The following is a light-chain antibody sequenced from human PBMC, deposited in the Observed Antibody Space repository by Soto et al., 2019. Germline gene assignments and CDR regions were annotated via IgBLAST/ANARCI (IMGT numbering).Light chain of an antibody. Sequence: IQLTQSPSTLSSSVGDRVTLTCLASQSISNLLAWYKQKPGQAPKLLIYDASSLESGVPSRFSGSGSGTEFTLTISGLKPDDFESYYCQQYNSFSLTFGGGTKVDIK. J-gene: IGKJ4*01. CDR3: QQYNSFSLT. CDR1: QSISNL. CDR2: DAS. V-gene: IGKV1-5*01.